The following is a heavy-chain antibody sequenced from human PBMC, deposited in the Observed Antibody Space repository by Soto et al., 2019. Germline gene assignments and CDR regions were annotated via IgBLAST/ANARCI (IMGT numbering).Heavy chain of an antibody. Sequence: SETLSLTCAVSGGSISSSNWWSWVRQPPGKGLEWIGEIYHSGGTNYNPSLKSRVTISVDKSKNQFSLKLSSVTAADTAVYYCAREGSFCISTSRSYFDYWGQGTLVTVAS. CDR2: IYHSGGT. J-gene: IGHJ4*02. CDR1: GGSISSSNW. V-gene: IGHV4-4*02. CDR3: AREGSFCISTSRSYFDY. D-gene: IGHD2-2*01.